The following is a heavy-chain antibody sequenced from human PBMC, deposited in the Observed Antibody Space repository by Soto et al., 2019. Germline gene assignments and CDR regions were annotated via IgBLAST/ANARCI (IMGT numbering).Heavy chain of an antibody. V-gene: IGHV1-18*01. Sequence: QVQLVQSGAVVKKPGASVKVSCKASGYTFTSYGISWVRQAPGQGLEWMGWISAYNGNTNYAQKLQGRVTMTTDTATSTAYRELRSLRSDDTAVYYWARDKGDGSGSYYGYWGQGTLVTVSS. CDR2: ISAYNGNT. CDR3: ARDKGDGSGSYYGY. J-gene: IGHJ4*02. D-gene: IGHD3-10*01. CDR1: GYTFTSYG.